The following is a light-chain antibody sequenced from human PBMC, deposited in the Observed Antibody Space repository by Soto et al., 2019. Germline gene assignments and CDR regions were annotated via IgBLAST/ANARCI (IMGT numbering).Light chain of an antibody. Sequence: DIQMTQSPSSLSASVGDRVTITCRASQSISSYLNWDQQKPGKAPKILIYAASSLQSGVTSRFSGSGYGTDFTLTISSLQPEDFATYYCKQSYSTHFTFGRGTNVDIK. J-gene: IGKJ3*01. V-gene: IGKV1-39*01. CDR3: KQSYSTHFT. CDR2: AAS. CDR1: QSISSY.